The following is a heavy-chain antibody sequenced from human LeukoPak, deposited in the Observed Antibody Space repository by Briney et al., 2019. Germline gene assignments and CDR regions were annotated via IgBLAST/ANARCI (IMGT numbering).Heavy chain of an antibody. Sequence: GGFLRLSCAASGFTFSSYGMHWVRQAPGKGLEWVAFIRYDGSNKYYADSVKGRFTISRDNSKNTLYLQMNSLRAEDTAVYYCAKVHQDYDFWNYFDYWGQGTLVTVSS. CDR3: AKVHQDYDFWNYFDY. V-gene: IGHV3-30*02. CDR1: GFTFSSYG. CDR2: IRYDGSNK. D-gene: IGHD3-3*01. J-gene: IGHJ4*02.